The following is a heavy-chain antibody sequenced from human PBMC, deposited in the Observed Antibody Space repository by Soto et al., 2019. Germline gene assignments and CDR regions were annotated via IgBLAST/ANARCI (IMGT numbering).Heavy chain of an antibody. CDR3: ARLGIGYYFDY. Sequence: EVQLVESGGSLVQPGGSLRLSCAASGFTVSSNYMSWVRQAPGKGLEWVSVIYSGGSTDYADSVKGRFTISRHSSKNTLYLQMNSLRADDTAVYYCARLGIGYYFDYWGQGTLVTVSS. CDR2: IYSGGST. V-gene: IGHV3-53*04. D-gene: IGHD2-21*01. CDR1: GFTVSSNY. J-gene: IGHJ4*02.